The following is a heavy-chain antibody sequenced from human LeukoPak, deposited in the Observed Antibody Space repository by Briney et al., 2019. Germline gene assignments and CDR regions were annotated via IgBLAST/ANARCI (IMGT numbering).Heavy chain of an antibody. Sequence: HRGRCLRLSCAAAGFTFSAYTMHWGRQAPGKGLGWVAFISFKRNEKKYGGSGKGRFTISRDNSNKVLSLQMTGTRFDETAVYYCARHRSTTSKFFAPCGQGTLVTVSS. CDR3: ARHRSTTSKFFAP. CDR1: GFTFSAYT. V-gene: IGHV3-30*04. CDR2: ISFKRNEK. D-gene: IGHD1-1*01. J-gene: IGHJ5*02.